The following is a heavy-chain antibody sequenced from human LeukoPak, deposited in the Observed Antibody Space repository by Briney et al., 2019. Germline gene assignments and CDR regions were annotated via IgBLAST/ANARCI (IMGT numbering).Heavy chain of an antibody. CDR1: GGSISSYY. Sequence: PSETLSLTCTVSGGSISSYYWSWIRLPPGKGLEWIGYVYYMGSTNYNPSLKGRVTISVDTSRNQFSLILSSVTAADTAVYYCVGGDMSSIHYYGTDVWGQGTTVTVSS. V-gene: IGHV4-59*01. CDR3: VGGDMSSIHYYGTDV. D-gene: IGHD2-21*01. CDR2: VYYMGST. J-gene: IGHJ6*02.